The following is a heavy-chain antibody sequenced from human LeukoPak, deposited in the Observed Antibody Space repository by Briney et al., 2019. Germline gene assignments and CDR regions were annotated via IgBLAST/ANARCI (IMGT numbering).Heavy chain of an antibody. V-gene: IGHV4-59*08. CDR2: MHDSGIT. CDR1: GGSISSYH. D-gene: IGHD4-23*01. J-gene: IGHJ6*03. CDR3: ARSYGGNSGRYYYYYMDV. Sequence: PSETLSLTCTVSGGSISSYHCSWIRQPPGKGLEWIGYMHDSGITNYNPSLESRVTISVDTSKNQFSLKLSSVTAADTAVYYCARSYGGNSGRYYYYYMDVWGEGTTVTVSS.